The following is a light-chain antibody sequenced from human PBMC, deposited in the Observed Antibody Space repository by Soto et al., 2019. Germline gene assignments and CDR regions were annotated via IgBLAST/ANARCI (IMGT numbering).Light chain of an antibody. Sequence: DIQMTQSPSTLSASVGDRVTITCRASQTISGWLAWYQQKPGKAPKLLIFEASILESGVPSRFSGSRSGTDFTLTIDSLQADDFATYCCQQYTSYSPTFGQGTKVEI. CDR1: QTISGW. J-gene: IGKJ1*01. V-gene: IGKV1-5*03. CDR2: EAS. CDR3: QQYTSYSPT.